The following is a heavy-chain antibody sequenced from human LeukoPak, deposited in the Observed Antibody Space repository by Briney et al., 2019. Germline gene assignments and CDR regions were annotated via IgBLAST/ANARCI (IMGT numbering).Heavy chain of an antibody. Sequence: PGGSLRLSCAASGFTVSSNYMSWVRQAPGKGLEWVSVIYSGGSTYYADSVKGRFTISRDNSKNTLYLQMNSLRAEDTAVYYCARGQPETPFDYWGQGTPVTVSS. J-gene: IGHJ4*02. V-gene: IGHV3-53*05. CDR1: GFTVSSNY. CDR3: ARGQPETPFDY. D-gene: IGHD1-14*01. CDR2: IYSGGST.